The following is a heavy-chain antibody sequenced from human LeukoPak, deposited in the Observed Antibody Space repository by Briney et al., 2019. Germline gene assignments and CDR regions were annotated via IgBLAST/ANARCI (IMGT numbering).Heavy chain of an antibody. Sequence: GGSLRLSCAASGFTFSDYSMNWVRQAPGKGLEWISYIGIDSGNTNYADSVKGRFTISGDKAKNSLYLQMNSLRVEDTAVYYCARDYKYAFDNWGQGSLVTASS. CDR3: ARDYKYAFDN. J-gene: IGHJ4*02. D-gene: IGHD5-24*01. V-gene: IGHV3-48*01. CDR2: IGIDSGNT. CDR1: GFTFSDYS.